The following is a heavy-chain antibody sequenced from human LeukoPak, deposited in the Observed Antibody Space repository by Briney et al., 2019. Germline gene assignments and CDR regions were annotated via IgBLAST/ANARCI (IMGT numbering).Heavy chain of an antibody. J-gene: IGHJ6*02. CDR2: ISSSGSTI. CDR3: ASALCSSTSCYYYYSMDV. V-gene: IGHV3-11*01. Sequence: GGSLRLSCAASGFTFSDYYMSWIRQAPGKGLEWVSYISSSGSTIYYADSVKGRFTISRDNAKNSLYLQMNSLRAEDTAVYYCASALCSSTSCYYYYSMDVWGQGTTVTVSS. D-gene: IGHD2-2*01. CDR1: GFTFSDYY.